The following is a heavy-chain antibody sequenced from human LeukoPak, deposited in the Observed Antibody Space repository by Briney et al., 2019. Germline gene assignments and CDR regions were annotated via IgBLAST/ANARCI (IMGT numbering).Heavy chain of an antibody. CDR1: GGSISSYY. V-gene: IGHV4-59*08. Sequence: PSETLSLTCTVSGGSISSYYWSWIRQPPGKGLEWIGFIYYSGSTNYNPSLKSRVTISVDTSKNQFSLKLSSVTAADMGVYYCAKSRDGYSNYQFDYWGQGTLVTVSS. D-gene: IGHD5-24*01. CDR3: AKSRDGYSNYQFDY. CDR2: IYYSGST. J-gene: IGHJ4*02.